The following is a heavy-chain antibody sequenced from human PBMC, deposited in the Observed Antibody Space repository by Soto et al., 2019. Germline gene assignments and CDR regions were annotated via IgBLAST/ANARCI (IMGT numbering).Heavy chain of an antibody. CDR3: AREFDTLGWCDP. Sequence: EVQLVQSGAEVKKPGESLRISCEGSGYSFTNYWITWVRQTPGKGLEWMGRIDPCDSYTKYSPSFQGHVTISADESTNTAYLQWSSLQASDTAIYYCAREFDTLGWCDPWGQGTLVTVSS. CDR1: GYSFTNYW. D-gene: IGHD3-9*01. CDR2: IDPCDSYT. J-gene: IGHJ5*02. V-gene: IGHV5-10-1*03.